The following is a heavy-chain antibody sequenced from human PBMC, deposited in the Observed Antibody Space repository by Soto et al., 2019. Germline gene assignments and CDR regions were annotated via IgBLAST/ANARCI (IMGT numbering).Heavy chain of an antibody. J-gene: IGHJ4*02. D-gene: IGHD4-17*01. V-gene: IGHV2-5*02. Sequence: QITLKESGPTLVKPTQTLTLTCTFSGFSLSTSGVGVGWIRQPPGKALEWLALIYWDDDKRYSPSLKSRLTITKDIAIHPVLLTMTNMHPVDTATYYCAHWGDYDDFDYWGQGTLVIVSS. CDR2: IYWDDDK. CDR3: AHWGDYDDFDY. CDR1: GFSLSTSGVG.